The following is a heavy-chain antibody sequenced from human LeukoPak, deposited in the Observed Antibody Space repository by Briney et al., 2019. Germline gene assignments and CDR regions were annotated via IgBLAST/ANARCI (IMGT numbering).Heavy chain of an antibody. Sequence: SGTLSLTCTVSGASTSSSNYYWGWIRQPPGKGLEWIGSIYFSGSTYYSPSLKSRVTLSIDTSKNQFSLKLTSVTAADTAVYYCARRPTTSIVGATTNYFDHWGQGTLVTVSS. CDR1: GASTSSSNYY. CDR2: IYFSGST. CDR3: ARRPTTSIVGATTNYFDH. D-gene: IGHD1-26*01. J-gene: IGHJ4*02. V-gene: IGHV4-39*01.